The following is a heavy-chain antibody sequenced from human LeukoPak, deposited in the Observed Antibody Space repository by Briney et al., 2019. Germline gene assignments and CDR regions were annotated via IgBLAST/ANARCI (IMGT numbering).Heavy chain of an antibody. Sequence: GGSLRLSCAASEFTFRIYDMTWVRQAPGEGLEWVSVISSGGSAYYADSVKGRFTISRDNSKNTLYLQMDSLRADDTAVFYCAKGIYGSSRYPFDYWGQGTLVIVSS. V-gene: IGHV3-23*01. CDR3: AKGIYGSSRYPFDY. CDR2: ISSGGSA. CDR1: EFTFRIYD. D-gene: IGHD6-19*01. J-gene: IGHJ4*02.